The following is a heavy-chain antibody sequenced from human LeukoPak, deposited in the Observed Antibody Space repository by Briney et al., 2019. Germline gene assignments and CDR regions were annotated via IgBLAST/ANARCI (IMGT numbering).Heavy chain of an antibody. J-gene: IGHJ5*02. CDR2: IYYSGST. V-gene: IGHV4-39*07. CDR1: GASISSSTDY. CDR3: ATHSYSSGWYFAIVTPNWFDP. Sequence: PSETLSLTCTVSGASISSSTDYWGWIRQPPGKGLEWIANIYYSGSTYYNPSLKSRVTISVDTSKNQFSLKLSSVTAADTAVYYCATHSYSSGWYFAIVTPNWFDPWGQGTLVTVSS. D-gene: IGHD6-19*01.